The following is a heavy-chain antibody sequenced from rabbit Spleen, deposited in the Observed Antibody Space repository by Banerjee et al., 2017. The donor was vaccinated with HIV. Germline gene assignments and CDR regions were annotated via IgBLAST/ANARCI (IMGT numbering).Heavy chain of an antibody. D-gene: IGHD2-1*01. CDR1: GVSFSNKAV. V-gene: IGHV1S45*01. Sequence: EQLEESGGGLVKPEGSLTLTCKASGVSFSNKAVMCWVRQTPGKGLEWIACINVVTGKAVYASWAKGRFTFSKTSSTTVTLQMTSLTAADTATYFCATYVDYDGDFNLWGPGPLVTVS. J-gene: IGHJ4*01. CDR3: ATYVDYDGDFNL. CDR2: INVVTGKA.